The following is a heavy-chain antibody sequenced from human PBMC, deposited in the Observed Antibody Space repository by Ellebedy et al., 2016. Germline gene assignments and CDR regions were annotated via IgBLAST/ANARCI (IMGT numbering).Heavy chain of an antibody. CDR2: ISGYNDKT. D-gene: IGHD5-18*01. CDR1: GYNLTIYY. CDR3: ARDIGYGCDY. Sequence: ASVKVSCKASGYNLTIYYVYWVRQAPGQGLEWMGWISGYNDKTNFAQKFQGRVTMTTDTSTSTAYLNLRSLNSDDTAVYYCARDIGYGCDYWGQGTLVTVSS. J-gene: IGHJ4*02. V-gene: IGHV1-18*04.